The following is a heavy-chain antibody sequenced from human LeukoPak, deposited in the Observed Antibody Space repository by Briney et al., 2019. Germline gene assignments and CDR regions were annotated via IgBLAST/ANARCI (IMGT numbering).Heavy chain of an antibody. CDR3: AIMTSYGGTSYFDY. D-gene: IGHD4-23*01. CDR1: GYSSSSYW. Sequence: GESLKISCKGSGYSSSSYWIAWVRQMPGKGLEWMGIVFPGASDTRYSPSFQGQVTISADKSISTAYLQWSSLKASDTAMYYCAIMTSYGGTSYFDYWGQGTLVTVSS. CDR2: VFPGASDT. V-gene: IGHV5-51*01. J-gene: IGHJ4*02.